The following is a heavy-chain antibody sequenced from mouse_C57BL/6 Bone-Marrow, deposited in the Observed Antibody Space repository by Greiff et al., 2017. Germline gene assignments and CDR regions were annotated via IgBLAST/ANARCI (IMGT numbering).Heavy chain of an antibody. D-gene: IGHD2-4*01. CDR1: GYTFTSYW. Sequence: QVHVKQPGAELVKPGASVKLSCKASGYTFTSYWMQWVKQRPGQGLEWIGEIDPSDSYTNYNQKFKGKATLTVDTSSSTAYMQLSSLTSEDSAVYYCARSDYLYAMDYWGQGTSVTVSS. J-gene: IGHJ4*01. CDR3: ARSDYLYAMDY. CDR2: IDPSDSYT. V-gene: IGHV1-50*01.